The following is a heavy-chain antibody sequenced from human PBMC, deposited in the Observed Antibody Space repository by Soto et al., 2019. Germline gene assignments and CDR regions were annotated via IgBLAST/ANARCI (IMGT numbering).Heavy chain of an antibody. CDR3: GDSSGGYPY. Sequence: QVQLVESGGGVVQPGMSLRLSCAASGLSFSSYGMHWVRQAPGKGLEWVAVISYDGSNKYYADSVKGRFTISRDNSKNTLHLQMNSLRAEDTAVYYCGDSSGGYPYWGQGTLVTVSS. J-gene: IGHJ4*02. CDR1: GLSFSSYG. V-gene: IGHV3-30*03. D-gene: IGHD3-22*01. CDR2: ISYDGSNK.